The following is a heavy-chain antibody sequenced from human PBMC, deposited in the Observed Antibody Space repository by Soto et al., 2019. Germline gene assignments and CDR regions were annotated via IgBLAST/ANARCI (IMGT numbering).Heavy chain of an antibody. CDR3: ARDLLLGTSSSDYYYGMDV. D-gene: IGHD6-13*01. J-gene: IGHJ6*02. CDR2: INPSGGST. CDR1: GYTFTSYY. Sequence: GASVKVSCKASGYTFTSYYMHWVRQAPGQGXEGMGIINPSGGSTSYVQKFQGRVTMTRDTSTSTVYMELSSLRSEDTAVYYCARDLLLGTSSSDYYYGMDVWGQGATVTVSS. V-gene: IGHV1-46*01.